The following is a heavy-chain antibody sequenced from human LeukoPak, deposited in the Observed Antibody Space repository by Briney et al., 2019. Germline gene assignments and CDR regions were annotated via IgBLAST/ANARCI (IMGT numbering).Heavy chain of an antibody. Sequence: GGSLRLSCAASGFTFSNAWMSWVRQAPGKGLEWVGRIKSKTDGGTTDYAAPVKGRFTISRDDSKNTLYLQMNSLRAEDTAVYYCARDHRSGWGSEDAFDIWGQGTMVTVSS. J-gene: IGHJ3*02. CDR1: GFTFSNAW. CDR2: IKSKTDGGTT. D-gene: IGHD7-27*01. CDR3: ARDHRSGWGSEDAFDI. V-gene: IGHV3-15*01.